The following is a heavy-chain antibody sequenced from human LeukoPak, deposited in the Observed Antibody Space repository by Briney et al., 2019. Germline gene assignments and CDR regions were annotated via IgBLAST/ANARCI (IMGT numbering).Heavy chain of an antibody. J-gene: IGHJ4*02. CDR3: ARDKYYHDSSGYYYFDY. Sequence: PSQTLSLTCTVSGGSISSGSYYWSWIRQPAGKGLEWIGRIHTSGSINYNPSLKSRVTMSVDTSKNQFSLKLSSVTAADTAVYYCARDKYYHDSSGYYYFDYWGQGTLVTVSS. CDR2: IHTSGSI. CDR1: GGSISSGSYY. D-gene: IGHD3-22*01. V-gene: IGHV4-61*02.